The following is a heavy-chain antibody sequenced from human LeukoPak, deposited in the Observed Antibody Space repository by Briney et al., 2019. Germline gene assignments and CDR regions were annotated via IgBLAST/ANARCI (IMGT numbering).Heavy chain of an antibody. CDR3: ASAVSYYYYYAMDV. J-gene: IGHJ6*02. CDR2: VNPSSGGT. D-gene: IGHD6-19*01. CDR1: GYTFSGYF. V-gene: IGHV1-2*02. Sequence: ASVKVSCKASGYTFSGYFMHWVRQAPGQGLEWMGWVNPSSGGTNYAQNFQGRVTMTRDTSISSAYMELSRLRSDDTAVYYCASAVSYYYYYAMDVWGQGTTVTVSS.